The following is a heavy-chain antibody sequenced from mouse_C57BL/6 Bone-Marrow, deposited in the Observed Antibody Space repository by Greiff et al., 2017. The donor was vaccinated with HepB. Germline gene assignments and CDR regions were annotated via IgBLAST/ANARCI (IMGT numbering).Heavy chain of an antibody. CDR3: ARPATMITTTFAY. V-gene: IGHV2-2*01. J-gene: IGHJ3*01. CDR1: GFSLPSYG. CDR2: LCSGGST. D-gene: IGHD2-4*01. Sequence: VQLQQSGPGLVQPSQSLSITCTVSGFSLPSYGVHWVRQSPGKGLEWLGVLCSGGSTDYTAAFISRLSISKDNSKSQVFFKMNSLQADDTAIYYCARPATMITTTFAYWGQGTLVTVSA.